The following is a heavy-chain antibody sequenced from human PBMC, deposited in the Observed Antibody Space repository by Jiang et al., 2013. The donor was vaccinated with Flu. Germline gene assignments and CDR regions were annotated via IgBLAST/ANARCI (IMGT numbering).Heavy chain of an antibody. J-gene: IGHJ4*02. D-gene: IGHD2-21*02. CDR2: IIPILGVA. CDR1: GGTFNSYT. Sequence: SGAEVKKPGSSVRVSCKASGGTFNSYTINWVRQAPGQGLEWLGRIIPILGVASYAQKFQGRVTLTADKSTNTAYMELSSLRSEDTAVYYCARASCGGDCYSGGLALFLLDYWGQGTLVTVSS. CDR3: ARASCGGDCYSGGLALFLLDY. V-gene: IGHV1-69*04.